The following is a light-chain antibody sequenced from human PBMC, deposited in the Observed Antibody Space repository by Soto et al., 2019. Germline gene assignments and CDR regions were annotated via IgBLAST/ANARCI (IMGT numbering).Light chain of an antibody. Sequence: EIVMTQSPATLSVSPGERATLSCRASQSVSSNLAWYQQKPCHAPSLLIYGASTRATGIPASFSGSGSLTEFTLTISSLQSEDFAVYYCQQYNNCPPWTFGQGTKVDIK. CDR2: GAS. V-gene: IGKV3-15*01. CDR1: QSVSSN. CDR3: QQYNNCPPWT. J-gene: IGKJ1*01.